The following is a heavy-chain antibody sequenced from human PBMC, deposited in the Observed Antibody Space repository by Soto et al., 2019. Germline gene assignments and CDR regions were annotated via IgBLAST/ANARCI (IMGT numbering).Heavy chain of an antibody. V-gene: IGHV4-34*01. CDR3: AGGVILFRGSFDP. D-gene: IGHD2-15*01. J-gene: IGHJ5*02. CDR2: INHNTNT. CDR1: GGSFSDTY. Sequence: QVHLQQWGAGLLKPSETLSLTCAVYGGSFSDTYWNWFRQPPGKGLEWIGEINHNTNTIYNQSLTSRVTISVDTSKNHFSLKLTSVTAADTAVYYCAGGVILFRGSFDPWGQGTLVTVSS.